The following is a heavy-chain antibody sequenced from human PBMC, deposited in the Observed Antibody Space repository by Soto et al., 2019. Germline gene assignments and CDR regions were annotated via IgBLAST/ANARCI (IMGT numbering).Heavy chain of an antibody. Sequence: SLRLSCAASGFTFSSYWMSWFRQAPGKGLEWVANIKQDGSEENYVDSVKGRFTISRDNAKNALYLQMNSLRVEDTAVYYCAREIAARLWGKGTTVTVSS. V-gene: IGHV3-7*01. CDR3: AREIAARL. J-gene: IGHJ6*04. CDR1: GFTFSSYW. CDR2: IKQDGSEE. D-gene: IGHD6-6*01.